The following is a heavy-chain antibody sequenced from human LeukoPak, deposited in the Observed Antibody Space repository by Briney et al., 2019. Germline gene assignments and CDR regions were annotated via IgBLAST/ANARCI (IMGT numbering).Heavy chain of an antibody. J-gene: IGHJ4*02. CDR1: GGSISSYY. CDR2: ISYTRST. CDR3: ARLLSLGFDY. V-gene: IGHV4-59*01. Sequence: SETLSLTCTVSGGSISSYYWSWIRQPPGKGLEWIGYISYTRSTNYNPSLKSRVTISVDTSKNQFSLKLSSVTAADTAVYYCARLLSLGFDYWGQGTLVTVSS. D-gene: IGHD2/OR15-2a*01.